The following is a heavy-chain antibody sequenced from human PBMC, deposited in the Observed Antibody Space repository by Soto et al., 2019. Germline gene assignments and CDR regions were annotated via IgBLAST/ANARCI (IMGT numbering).Heavy chain of an antibody. Sequence: PGGSLRLSCAASGCVIKMYYMHKVRQVPGKWPECVSRISDDRKITTYADSVKDRFTISRDNATDTLYLQLDNLRGDDTGLYYWIRWPRASSSGTGAYWGQGTQVTVSS. D-gene: IGHD2-2*01. CDR2: ISDDRKIT. CDR1: GCVIKMYY. J-gene: IGHJ4*02. CDR3: IRWPRASSSGTGAY. V-gene: IGHV3-74*01.